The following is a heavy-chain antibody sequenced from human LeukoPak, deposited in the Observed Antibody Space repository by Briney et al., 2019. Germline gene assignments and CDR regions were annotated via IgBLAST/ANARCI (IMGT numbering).Heavy chain of an antibody. CDR3: AALEYYYDSSGYYNDY. V-gene: IGHV1-58*01. CDR2: IVVGSGNT. CDR1: GFTFTSSA. Sequence: SVTVSFTASGFTFTSSAVQWVRQARGQRLEWIGWIVVGSGNTNYAQKFQERVTITRDMSTSTAYMELSSLRSEDTAVYYCAALEYYYDSSGYYNDYWGQGTLVTVSS. D-gene: IGHD3-22*01. J-gene: IGHJ4*02.